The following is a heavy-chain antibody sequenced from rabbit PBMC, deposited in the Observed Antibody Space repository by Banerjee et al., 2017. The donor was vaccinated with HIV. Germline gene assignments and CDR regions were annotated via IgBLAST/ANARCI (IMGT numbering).Heavy chain of an antibody. V-gene: IGHV1S45*01. CDR2: IYAGSISNT. CDR1: GLDFSSSYW. Sequence: QEQLEESGGDLVKPEGSLKLCCKASGLDFSSSYWICWVRQAPGKGLEWIACIYAGSISNTYYASWAKGRFTISKTSSTTVTLQMTSLTAADTATYFCVSYDDYGDRNLWGQGTLVTVS. CDR3: VSYDDYGDRNL. J-gene: IGHJ4*01. D-gene: IGHD2-1*01.